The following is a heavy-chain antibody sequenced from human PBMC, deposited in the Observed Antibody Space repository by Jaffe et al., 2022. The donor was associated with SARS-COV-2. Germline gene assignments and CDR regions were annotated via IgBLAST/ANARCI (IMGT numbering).Heavy chain of an antibody. CDR3: ARDYYGWGFDY. D-gene: IGHD3-10*01. V-gene: IGHV7-4-1*02. CDR1: GYTFSRSA. CDR2: INTNTGNP. Sequence: QVQLVQSGSELKKPGASVKVSCKASGYTFSRSAMNWVRQAPGQGLEWMGWINTNTGNPTYAQGFTGRFVFSLDTSVSTAYLQISNLKAEDTAMYYCARDYYGWGFDYWGQGTLVTVSS. J-gene: IGHJ4*02.